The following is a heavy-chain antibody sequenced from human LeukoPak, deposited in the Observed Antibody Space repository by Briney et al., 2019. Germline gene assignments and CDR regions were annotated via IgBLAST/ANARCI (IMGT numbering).Heavy chain of an antibody. D-gene: IGHD2-15*01. CDR2: ISRGGSPI. CDR3: AKDGAIVVVVAATHFDY. Sequence: GGSLRLSCAASGFTFSSYEMNWVRQAPGKGLEWVSSISRGGSPIYYADSVKGRFTTSRDNAKKSLFLQMNSLRAEDTAVYYCAKDGAIVVVVAATHFDYWGQGTLVTVSS. J-gene: IGHJ4*02. V-gene: IGHV3-48*03. CDR1: GFTFSSYE.